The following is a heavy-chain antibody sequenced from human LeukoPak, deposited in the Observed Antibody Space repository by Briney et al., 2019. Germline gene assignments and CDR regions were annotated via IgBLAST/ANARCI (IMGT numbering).Heavy chain of an antibody. J-gene: IGHJ5*02. D-gene: IGHD3-3*02. CDR1: GGSIGIYY. V-gene: IGHV4-34*01. CDR3: ASFTFASNWFDP. CDR2: INHSGST. Sequence: SETLSLTCTVSGGSIGIYYWSWIRQPPGKGLEWIGEINHSGSTNYNPSLKSRVTISVDTSKNQFSLKLSSVTAADTAVYYCASFTFASNWFDPWGQGTLVTVSS.